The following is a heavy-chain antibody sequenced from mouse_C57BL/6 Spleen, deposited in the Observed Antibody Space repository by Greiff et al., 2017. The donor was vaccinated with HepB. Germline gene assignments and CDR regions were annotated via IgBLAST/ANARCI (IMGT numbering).Heavy chain of an antibody. J-gene: IGHJ1*03. CDR3: TRELDYGSSYGYFDV. CDR2: ISSGGDYI. V-gene: IGHV5-9-1*02. Sequence: EVQVVESGEGLVKPGGSLKLSCAASGFTFSSYAMSWVRQTPEKRLEWVAYISSGGDYIYYADTVKGRFTISRDNARNTLYLQMSSLKSEDTAMYYCTRELDYGSSYGYFDVWGTGTTVTVSS. D-gene: IGHD1-1*01. CDR1: GFTFSSYA.